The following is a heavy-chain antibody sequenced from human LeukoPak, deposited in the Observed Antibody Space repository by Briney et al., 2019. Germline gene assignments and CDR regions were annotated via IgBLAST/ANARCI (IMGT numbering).Heavy chain of an antibody. J-gene: IGHJ5*02. V-gene: IGHV3-30*18. Sequence: GGSLRLSCTASAFAFSNHAMSWVRQAPGKGLEWVAMISYDGNSKYYGDSVKGRFTISRDNSKNTLYLQMDSLRTEDTAVYYCAKDLGSSGWYNYFDPWGQGTLVTVSS. D-gene: IGHD6-19*01. CDR1: AFAFSNHA. CDR2: ISYDGNSK. CDR3: AKDLGSSGWYNYFDP.